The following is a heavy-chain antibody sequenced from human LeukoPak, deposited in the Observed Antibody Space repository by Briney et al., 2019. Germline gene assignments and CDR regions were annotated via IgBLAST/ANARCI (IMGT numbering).Heavy chain of an antibody. CDR2: ISYDGSNK. D-gene: IGHD3-10*01. J-gene: IGHJ6*03. CDR1: GFTFSSYG. Sequence: GGSLRLSCAASGFTFSSYGMHWVRQAPGKGLEWVAVISYDGSNKYYADSVKGRFTMSRDNAKNSLYLQMNSLRPEDTAFYYCVKETGSSWFGGDYYYMDVWGKGTTVTVSS. V-gene: IGHV3-30*18. CDR3: VKETGSSWFGGDYYYMDV.